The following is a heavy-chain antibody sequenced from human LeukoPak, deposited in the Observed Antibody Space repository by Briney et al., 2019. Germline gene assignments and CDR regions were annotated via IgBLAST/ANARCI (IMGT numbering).Heavy chain of an antibody. CDR2: INHSGST. CDR3: ARGRYCSSTSCYNVPGGDY. D-gene: IGHD2-2*01. CDR1: GGSFSGYY. J-gene: IGHJ4*02. V-gene: IGHV4-34*01. Sequence: SETLSLTCAVYGGSFSGYYWSWIRQPPGKGLEWIGEINHSGSTNYNPSLKSRVTISVDTSKNQFSLKLGSVTAADTAVYYCARGRYCSSTSCYNVPGGDYWGQGTLVTVSS.